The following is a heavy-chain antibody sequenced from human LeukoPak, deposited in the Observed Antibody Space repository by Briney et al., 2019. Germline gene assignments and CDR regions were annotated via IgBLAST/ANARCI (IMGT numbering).Heavy chain of an antibody. D-gene: IGHD4-23*01. CDR1: RFTFSSFG. CDR3: ARSGISIGKVGFYY. V-gene: IGHV3-48*03. CDR2: ISSGGSGI. Sequence: GGSLRLSCAASRFTFSSFGMNWLRQAPGRGLEWLSYISSGGSGIYYADSVKGRFTISRDNSKNSLYLQMNSLRVEDTAIYYCARSGISIGKVGFYYWGPGTLVSVSS. J-gene: IGHJ4*02.